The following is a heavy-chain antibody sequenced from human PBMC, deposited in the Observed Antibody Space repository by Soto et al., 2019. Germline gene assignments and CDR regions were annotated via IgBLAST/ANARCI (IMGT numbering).Heavy chain of an antibody. V-gene: IGHV4-31*03. Sequence: SETLSLTCTVSGGSISSGRYYWSWIRQHPGKGLEWIGYIYYSGSTYYNPSLKSRVTISVDTSKNQFSLKLSSVTAADTAVYYCASSITTNYYYFDYWGQGTLVTVSS. CDR3: ASSITTNYYYFDY. J-gene: IGHJ4*02. D-gene: IGHD1-7*01. CDR1: GGSISSGRYY. CDR2: IYYSGST.